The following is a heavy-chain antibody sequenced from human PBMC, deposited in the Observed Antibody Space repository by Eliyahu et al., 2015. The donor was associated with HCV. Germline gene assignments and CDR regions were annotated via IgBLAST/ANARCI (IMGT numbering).Heavy chain of an antibody. CDR1: GGSISSSSYY. CDR3: ARYKYYYDSPFDY. V-gene: IGHV4-39*01. D-gene: IGHD3-22*01. J-gene: IGHJ4*02. Sequence: QLQLQESGPGLVKPSETLSLTCTVSGGSISSSSYYWGWIRQPPGKGLEWIGRIHYSGSTYYNPSLKSRVTISVDTSKNQFSLKLSSVTAADTAVYYCARYKYYYDSPFDYWGQGTLVTVSS. CDR2: IHYSGST.